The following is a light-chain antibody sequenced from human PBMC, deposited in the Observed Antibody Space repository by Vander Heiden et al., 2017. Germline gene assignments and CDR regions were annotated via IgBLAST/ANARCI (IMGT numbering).Light chain of an antibody. CDR1: QDISNY. V-gene: IGKV1-33*01. Sequence: DIQLTQSPSSLSASVGDRVTITCRASQDISNYLDWYQQKPGKAPKLLIYDASSLETGVPSRFSGSGSGTDFTLTISSLQPDDIATYYCQQYDSHPLTFGEGTKVEIK. CDR2: DAS. CDR3: QQYDSHPLT. J-gene: IGKJ4*01.